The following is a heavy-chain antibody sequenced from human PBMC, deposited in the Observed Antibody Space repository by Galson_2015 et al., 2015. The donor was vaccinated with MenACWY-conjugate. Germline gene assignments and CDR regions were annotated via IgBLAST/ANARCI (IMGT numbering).Heavy chain of an antibody. Sequence: SVKVSCKASGGTFSSYAISWVRQAPGQGLEWMGGIIPIFGTANYAQKFQGRVTITADESTSTAYMELSSLRSEDTAVYYCASPNGYYDFWSGYRNDYYYYYRDVWGKGTTVTVSS. D-gene: IGHD3-3*01. V-gene: IGHV1-69*13. CDR1: GGTFSSYA. CDR3: ASPNGYYDFWSGYRNDYYYYYRDV. J-gene: IGHJ6*03. CDR2: IIPIFGTA.